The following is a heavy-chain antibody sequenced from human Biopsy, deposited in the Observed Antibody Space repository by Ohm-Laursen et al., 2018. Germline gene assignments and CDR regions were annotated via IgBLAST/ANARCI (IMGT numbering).Heavy chain of an antibody. V-gene: IGHV1-2*02. CDR3: ARDPRYGYGSYFDY. Sequence: ASVKVSCKASGYTFTGYYMHWVRQAPGQGLEWMGWVNPNSGVTNYAQRFQGRVTMTRDTSISTAYMELSRLRSDDTAVYYCARDPRYGYGSYFDYWGQGTLVAVSS. CDR1: GYTFTGYY. D-gene: IGHD3-10*01. J-gene: IGHJ4*02. CDR2: VNPNSGVT.